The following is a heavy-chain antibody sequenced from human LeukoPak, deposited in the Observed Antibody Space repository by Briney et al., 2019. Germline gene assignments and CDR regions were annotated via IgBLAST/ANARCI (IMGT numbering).Heavy chain of an antibody. CDR1: GGSISSGSYY. CDR3: AREVDTAIRHVDYMDV. V-gene: IGHV4-61*02. D-gene: IGHD5-18*01. J-gene: IGHJ6*03. Sequence: PSETLSLTCTVSGGSISSGSYYWSWIRQPAGKGLEWIGRIYTSGSTNYNPSLKSRVTISVDTSKNQFFLKLSSVTAADTAVYYCAREVDTAIRHVDYMDVWGKGTTVTVSS. CDR2: IYTSGST.